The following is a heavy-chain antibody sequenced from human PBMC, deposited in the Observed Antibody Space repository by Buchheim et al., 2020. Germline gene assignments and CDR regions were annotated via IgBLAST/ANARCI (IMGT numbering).Heavy chain of an antibody. CDR3: ARAVITIFGVVTRYYYYYMDV. V-gene: IGHV4-34*01. Sequence: QVQLQQWGAGLLKPSETLSLTCAVYGGSFSGYYSSWIRQPPGKGLEWIGEINHSGSTNYNPSLKSRVTISVDTSKNQFSLKLSSVTAADTAVYYCARAVITIFGVVTRYYYYYMDVWGKGTT. CDR1: GGSFSGYY. J-gene: IGHJ6*03. CDR2: INHSGST. D-gene: IGHD3-3*01.